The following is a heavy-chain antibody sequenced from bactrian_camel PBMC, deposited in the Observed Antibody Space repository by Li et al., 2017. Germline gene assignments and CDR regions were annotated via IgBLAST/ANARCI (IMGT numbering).Heavy chain of an antibody. V-gene: IGHV3S40*01. CDR1: GFPFSTYG. CDR3: ANTVFGSPYY. Sequence: DVQLVESGGVLVQPGGSLRLSCAASGFPFSTYGMTWVRQAPGKGLEWVSDISSGGGSTYYADSVKGRFTISRDNAKNTVYLQLNNLKTEDMAMYYCANTVFGSPYYWGQGTQVTVS. D-gene: IGHD6*01. J-gene: IGHJ4*01. CDR2: ISSGGGST.